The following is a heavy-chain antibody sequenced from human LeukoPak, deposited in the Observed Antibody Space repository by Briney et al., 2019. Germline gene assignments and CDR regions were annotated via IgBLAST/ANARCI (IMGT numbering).Heavy chain of an antibody. J-gene: IGHJ4*02. CDR1: GFTFSSYS. V-gene: IGHV3-21*01. D-gene: IGHD6-13*01. CDR2: ISSSSSYI. CDR3: ARGWGAAAATPRGY. Sequence: GGSLRLSCAASGFTFSSYSMNWVRQAPGKGLEWVSSISSSSSYIYYADSVKGRFIISRDNAKNSLYLQMNSLRAEDTAVYYCARGWGAAAATPRGYWGQGTLVTVSS.